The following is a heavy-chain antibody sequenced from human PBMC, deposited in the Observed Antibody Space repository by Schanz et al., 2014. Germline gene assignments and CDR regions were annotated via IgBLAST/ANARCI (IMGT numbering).Heavy chain of an antibody. V-gene: IGHV1-46*01. CDR2: INGYNGHT. Sequence: QVQLVQSGAEVKKPGASVKVSCKASGYTFVSYSMHWVRQAPGQGLEWMGWINGYNGHTLYAQKFQGRVTMTRDTSTSTVYMELSSLRSEDTAVYYCARARSWPDYWGQGTLVTVSS. J-gene: IGHJ4*02. CDR1: GYTFVSYS. D-gene: IGHD6-13*01. CDR3: ARARSWPDY.